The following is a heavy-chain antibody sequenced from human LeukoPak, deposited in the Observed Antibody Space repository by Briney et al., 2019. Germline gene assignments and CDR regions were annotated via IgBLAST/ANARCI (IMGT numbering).Heavy chain of an antibody. Sequence: PGGSLRLSCVASGFTFSSYSMFWVRQAPGKGLEWVSAISTGSNYIYYADSVKGRFTTSRDNAENSLFLQMNSLRAEDTAVYYCGRDPEVPDYYSYMDVWGKGTTVTVSS. CDR1: GFTFSSYS. J-gene: IGHJ6*03. CDR3: GRDPEVPDYYSYMDV. CDR2: ISTGSNYI. V-gene: IGHV3-21*01.